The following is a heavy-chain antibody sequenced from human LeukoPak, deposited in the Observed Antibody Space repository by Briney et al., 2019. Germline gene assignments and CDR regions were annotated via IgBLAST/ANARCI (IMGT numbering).Heavy chain of an antibody. V-gene: IGHV4-34*01. J-gene: IGHJ4*02. Sequence: KPSETLSLTCAVYGGSFSGYYWSWIRQPPGKGLEWIGEINHSGSTNCNPSLKSRVTISVDTSKNQFSLKLSSVTAADTAVYYCARESMTTVVTGFDYWGQGTLVTVSS. CDR3: ARESMTTVVTGFDY. D-gene: IGHD4-23*01. CDR1: GGSFSGYY. CDR2: INHSGST.